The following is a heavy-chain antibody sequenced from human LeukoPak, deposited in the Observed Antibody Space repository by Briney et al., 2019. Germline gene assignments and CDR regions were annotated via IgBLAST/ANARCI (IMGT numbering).Heavy chain of an antibody. Sequence: SATLSLTCAVYGGSFSGYYWSWIRQPPGKGLEWIGEINHSGSTYYNPSLKSRVTISVDTSKNQFSLKLSSVTAADTAVYYCARHYGSGSYYYYYYGMDVWGQGTTVTVSS. J-gene: IGHJ6*02. D-gene: IGHD3-10*01. V-gene: IGHV4-34*01. CDR1: GGSFSGYY. CDR3: ARHYGSGSYYYYYYGMDV. CDR2: INHSGST.